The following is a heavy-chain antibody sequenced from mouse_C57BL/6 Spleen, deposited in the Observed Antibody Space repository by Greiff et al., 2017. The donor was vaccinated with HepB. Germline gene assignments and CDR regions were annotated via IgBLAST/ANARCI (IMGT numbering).Heavy chain of an antibody. J-gene: IGHJ2*01. D-gene: IGHD1-1*01. CDR1: GYTFTSYW. CDR3: ARYHTTVYFDY. V-gene: IGHV1-69*01. CDR2: IDPSDSYT. Sequence: VQLQQPGAELVMPGASVKLSCKASGYTFTSYWMHWVKQRPGQGLEWIGEIDPSDSYTNYNQKFKGKSTLTVDKSSSTAYMQLSSLTSEDSAVYYCARYHTTVYFDYWGQGTTLTVSS.